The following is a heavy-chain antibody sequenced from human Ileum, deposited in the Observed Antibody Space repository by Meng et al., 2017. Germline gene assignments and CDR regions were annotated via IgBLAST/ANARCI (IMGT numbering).Heavy chain of an antibody. D-gene: IGHD4-17*01. Sequence: ASVKVSCKASGYTFSSYGISWVRQAPGQGLEWMGWISGHNGDTNYAQKLQGRVTMTTETSTSTVYMELRSLKSDDTAFYYCARAVSTTSLQFDVWGQGTMVTVSS. CDR2: ISGHNGDT. V-gene: IGHV1-18*01. CDR3: ARAVSTTSLQFDV. CDR1: GYTFSSYG. J-gene: IGHJ3*01.